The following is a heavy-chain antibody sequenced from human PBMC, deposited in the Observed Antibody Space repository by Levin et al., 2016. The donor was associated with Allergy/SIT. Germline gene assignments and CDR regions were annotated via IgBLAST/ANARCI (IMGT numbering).Heavy chain of an antibody. Sequence: SETLSLTCTVSGGSISSSSYYWGWIRQPPGKGLEWIGSIYYSGSTYYNPSLKSRVTISVDTSKNQFSLKLSSVTAADTAVYYCARHDPGYYYGSGSYLITPWYYYYGMDVWGQGTTVTVSS. CDR2: IYYSGST. J-gene: IGHJ6*02. CDR3: ARHDPGYYYGSGSYLITPWYYYYGMDV. V-gene: IGHV4-39*01. CDR1: GGSISSSSYY. D-gene: IGHD3-10*01.